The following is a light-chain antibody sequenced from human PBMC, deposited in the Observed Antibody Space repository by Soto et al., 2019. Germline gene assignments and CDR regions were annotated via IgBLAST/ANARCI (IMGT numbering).Light chain of an antibody. CDR3: VSWDDSLSGLV. CDR2: SNN. Sequence: QSVLTQPPSASGTPGQRVTISCSGRSANIGNNFVCWYQQLPGTAPKLLIYSNNQRPSGVPDRFSGSKSGTSASLAISGLRSEDEGDYYCVSWDDSLSGLVFGTGTKGTV. V-gene: IGLV1-47*02. J-gene: IGLJ1*01. CDR1: SANIGNNF.